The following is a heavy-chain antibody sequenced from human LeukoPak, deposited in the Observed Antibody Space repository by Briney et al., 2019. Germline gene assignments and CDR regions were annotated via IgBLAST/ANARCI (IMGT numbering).Heavy chain of an antibody. J-gene: IGHJ6*03. CDR2: IYHSGST. CDR1: GGSISSGGYY. Sequence: PSQTLSLTCTVSGGSISSGGYYWSWIRQPPGKGLEWIGYIYHSGSTYYNPSLKSRVTISVDRSKNQFSLKLGSVTAADTAVYYCARVPAATYYYYYYMDVWGKGTTVTVSS. V-gene: IGHV4-30-2*01. D-gene: IGHD2-2*01. CDR3: ARVPAATYYYYYYMDV.